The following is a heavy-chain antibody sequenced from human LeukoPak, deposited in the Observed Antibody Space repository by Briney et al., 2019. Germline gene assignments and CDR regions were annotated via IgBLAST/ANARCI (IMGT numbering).Heavy chain of an antibody. CDR1: GGSISSYY. CDR2: ISHSGTT. V-gene: IGHV4-59*08. Sequence: PSETLSLTCTVSGGSISSYYWSWIRQPAGKGLEWVGYISHSGTTSYNSSLKSRVTISVDTSKNQLSLKLTSVTAADTAVYYCARWDDSAWGFGNWGPGTLVTVSS. CDR3: ARWDDSAWGFGN. D-gene: IGHD6-19*01. J-gene: IGHJ4*02.